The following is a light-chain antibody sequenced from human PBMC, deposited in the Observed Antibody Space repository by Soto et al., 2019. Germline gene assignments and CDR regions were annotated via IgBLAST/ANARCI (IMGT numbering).Light chain of an antibody. CDR2: AAS. V-gene: IGKV1-8*01. CDR3: QQYYSYPLT. Sequence: AIRMTQSPSSFSASTGDRVTITCRASQGISSYLAWYQQKPGKAPTLLIYAASTLQSGVPSRFSGSGSGTDFTLPISCLQSEDFATYYCQQYYSYPLTFGGGTKVQIK. J-gene: IGKJ4*01. CDR1: QGISSY.